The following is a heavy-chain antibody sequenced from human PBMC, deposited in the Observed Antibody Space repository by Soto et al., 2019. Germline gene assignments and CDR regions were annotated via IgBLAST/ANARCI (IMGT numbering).Heavy chain of an antibody. CDR3: AKDQGSSSWYYYYYGMDV. CDR2: ISYDGSNK. D-gene: IGHD6-13*01. J-gene: IGHJ6*02. Sequence: GESLKISCAASGFTFSSYGMHWVRQAPGKGLEWVAVISYDGSNKYYADSVKGRFTISRDNSKNTLYLQMNSLRAEDTAVYYCAKDQGSSSWYYYYYGMDVWGQGTTVTVSS. V-gene: IGHV3-30*18. CDR1: GFTFSSYG.